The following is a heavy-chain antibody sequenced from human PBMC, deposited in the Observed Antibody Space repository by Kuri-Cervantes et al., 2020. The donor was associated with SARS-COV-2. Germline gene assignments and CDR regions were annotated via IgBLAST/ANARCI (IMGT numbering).Heavy chain of an antibody. J-gene: IGHJ6*02. V-gene: IGHV3-21*01. D-gene: IGHD5-18*01. Sequence: ETLSLTCAASGFTFSNAWMNWVRQAPGKGLEWVSSISSSSSYIYYADSVKGRFTISRDNAKNSLYLQMNSLRAEDTAVYYCARVGPQLWATYYYYGMDVWGQGTTVTVSS. CDR3: ARVGPQLWATYYYYGMDV. CDR2: ISSSSSYI. CDR1: GFTFSNAW.